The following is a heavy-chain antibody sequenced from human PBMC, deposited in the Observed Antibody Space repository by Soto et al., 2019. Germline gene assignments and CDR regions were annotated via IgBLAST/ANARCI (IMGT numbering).Heavy chain of an antibody. Sequence: NPSETLSLTCTVSGGPISTYYWSWIRRPPGKGLEWIGYIYDSGSTNNNPSLKSRVTISVDTSKNQFSLKLSSVTAADTAVYYCARDGGMVGAEGAFDIWGQGTMVTVSS. J-gene: IGHJ3*02. CDR2: IYDSGST. V-gene: IGHV4-59*01. CDR1: GGPISTYY. D-gene: IGHD1-26*01. CDR3: ARDGGMVGAEGAFDI.